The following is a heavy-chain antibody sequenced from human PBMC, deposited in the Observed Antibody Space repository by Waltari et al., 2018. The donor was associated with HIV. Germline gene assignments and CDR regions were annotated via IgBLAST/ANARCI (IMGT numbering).Heavy chain of an antibody. V-gene: IGHV4-59*01. CDR3: ARVDYGPNPYGMDV. Sequence: QVQLQESGPGLVKPSETLSLTCTVSGGSISSYYWSWIRQPPGKGLEWIGCIYYSGSTNYTPSLKSRVTISVDTSKNQFSLKLSSVTAADTAVYYCARVDYGPNPYGMDVWGQGTTVTVAS. D-gene: IGHD4-17*01. CDR1: GGSISSYY. CDR2: IYYSGST. J-gene: IGHJ6*02.